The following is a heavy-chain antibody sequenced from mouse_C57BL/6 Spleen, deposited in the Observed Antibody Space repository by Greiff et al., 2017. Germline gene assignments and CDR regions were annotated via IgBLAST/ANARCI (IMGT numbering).Heavy chain of an antibody. Sequence: EVQLVESGGGLVQPKGSLKLSCAASGFSFNTYAMNWVRQAPGKGLEWVARIRSKSNNYATYYADSVKDRFAISRDDSESMLYLQMNNLKTEDTAMYYCVRHSYSAMDYWGQGTSVTVSS. V-gene: IGHV10-1*01. CDR3: VRHSYSAMDY. CDR1: GFSFNTYA. CDR2: IRSKSNNYAT. J-gene: IGHJ4*01.